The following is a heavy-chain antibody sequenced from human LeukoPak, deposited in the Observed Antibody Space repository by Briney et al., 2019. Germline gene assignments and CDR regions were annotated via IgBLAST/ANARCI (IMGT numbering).Heavy chain of an antibody. CDR2: ISSSGSTI. D-gene: IGHD3-10*02. Sequence: PGGSLRLSCAASGFTFSSYEMNWVRQPPGKGLEWVSYISSSGSTIYYAASVKGRFTISRDNAKNSLYLQMNSLRAEDTAVYYCAELGITMIGGVWGKGTTVTISS. CDR1: GFTFSSYE. V-gene: IGHV3-48*03. CDR3: AELGITMIGGV. J-gene: IGHJ6*04.